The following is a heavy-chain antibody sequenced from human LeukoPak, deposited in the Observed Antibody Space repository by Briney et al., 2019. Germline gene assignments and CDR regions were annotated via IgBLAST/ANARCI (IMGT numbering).Heavy chain of an antibody. J-gene: IGHJ4*02. CDR3: AKERESYSSGWYDY. Sequence: GGSLRLSCAASGFTFSSYGMHRVRQAPGKGLEWVAVISYDGSNKYYADSVKGRFTISRDNSKNTLYLQMNSLRAEDTAVYYCAKERESYSSGWYDYWGQGTLVTVSS. V-gene: IGHV3-30*18. CDR1: GFTFSSYG. D-gene: IGHD6-19*01. CDR2: ISYDGSNK.